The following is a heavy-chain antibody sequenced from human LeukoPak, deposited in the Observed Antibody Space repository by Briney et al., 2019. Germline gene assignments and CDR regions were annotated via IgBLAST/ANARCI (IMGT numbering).Heavy chain of an antibody. CDR3: ARDMAVAGGSYDMDV. V-gene: IGHV3-9*01. CDR1: GFAFDDYA. CDR2: ISWNSGSI. Sequence: PGRSLRLSCAASGFAFDDYAMHWVRQAPGKGLEWVSGISWNSGSIGYADSVKGRFTISRDNAKNSLYLQMNSLRAEDTAVYYCARDMAVAGGSYDMDVWGQGTTVTVSS. D-gene: IGHD6-19*01. J-gene: IGHJ6*02.